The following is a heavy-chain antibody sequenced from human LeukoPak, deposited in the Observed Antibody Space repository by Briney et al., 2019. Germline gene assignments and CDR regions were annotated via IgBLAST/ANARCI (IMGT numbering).Heavy chain of an antibody. CDR3: TKLGDL. J-gene: IGHJ5*02. V-gene: IGHV4-34*01. CDR2: INHSGST. Sequence: PSETLSLTCAVYGGSFSGYYWTWIRQPPGKGLEWIGEINHSGSTNYNPSLKSRVTISVDTSKNQFSLKLSSVTAADTAVYYCTKLGDLWGQGTLVTVSS. CDR1: GGSFSGYY. D-gene: IGHD6-13*01.